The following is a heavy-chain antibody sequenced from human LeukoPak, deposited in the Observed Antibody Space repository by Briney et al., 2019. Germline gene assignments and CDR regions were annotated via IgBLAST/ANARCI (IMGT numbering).Heavy chain of an antibody. D-gene: IGHD5-24*01. CDR1: GYSFTGYY. Sequence: ASVKVSCKGSGYSFTGYYIHWVRQAPGQGIEWMGWINPNRGGTNYAQRFLGRVTMTRDTSISTAYMELSSLRSEDTAVYYCARLNGYNKFDYWGQGTLVTVSS. CDR3: ARLNGYNKFDY. V-gene: IGHV1-2*02. CDR2: INPNRGGT. J-gene: IGHJ4*02.